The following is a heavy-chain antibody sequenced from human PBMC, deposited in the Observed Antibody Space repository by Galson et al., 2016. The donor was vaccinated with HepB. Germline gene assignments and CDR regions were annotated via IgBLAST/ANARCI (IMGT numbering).Heavy chain of an antibody. CDR3: ASGSNYDRFDY. CDR2: IYYSGAS. Sequence: ETLSLTCTVSGASITNSNYYWGWIRQPPGKGPEWIGTIYYSGASYYNPSLKTRVTVSDTAKDQFSLKVTPVTAADTAVYFCASGSNYDRFDYWGQGTLVTVSS. V-gene: IGHV4-39*07. D-gene: IGHD3-16*01. J-gene: IGHJ4*02. CDR1: GASITNSNYY.